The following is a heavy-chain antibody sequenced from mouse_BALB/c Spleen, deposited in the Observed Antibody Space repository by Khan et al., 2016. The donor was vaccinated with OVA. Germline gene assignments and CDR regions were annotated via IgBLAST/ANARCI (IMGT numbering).Heavy chain of an antibody. D-gene: IGHD1-2*01. V-gene: IGHV1-77*01. Sequence: QVQLQQSGAELARPGTSVKLSCKASGYTFTDYDINWVKQRTGQGLEWIGEINPGSGDINYNEKFKDKATLAADKSSSTAYMQLSSLTSEDSAVYYCARRNYFGSTFAYWCQATLLTVSA. CDR1: GYTFTDYD. CDR3: ARRNYFGSTFAY. CDR2: INPGSGDI. J-gene: IGHJ3*01.